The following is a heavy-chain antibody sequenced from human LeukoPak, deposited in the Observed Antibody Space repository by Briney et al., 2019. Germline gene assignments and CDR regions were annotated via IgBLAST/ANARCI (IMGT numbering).Heavy chain of an antibody. Sequence: PGGSLRLSCAASGFTFSSYSMNWVRQAPGKGLEWVSSISSSSSSYIYYADSVKGRFTISRDNAKNSLYLQMNSLRAEDTAVYYCARARQATVDFDYWGQGTLVTVSS. J-gene: IGHJ4*02. CDR1: GFTFSSYS. CDR3: ARARQATVDFDY. CDR2: ISSSSSSYI. V-gene: IGHV3-21*01. D-gene: IGHD4-23*01.